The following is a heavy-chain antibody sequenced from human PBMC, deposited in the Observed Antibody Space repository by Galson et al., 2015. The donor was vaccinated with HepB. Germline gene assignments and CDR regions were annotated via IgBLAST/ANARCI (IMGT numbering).Heavy chain of an antibody. CDR1: GFTFSSYA. CDR2: ISGSGGST. J-gene: IGHJ4*02. Sequence: SLRLSCAASGFTFSSYAMSWVRQAPGKGLEWVSAISGSGGSTYYADSVKGRFTISRDNSKNTLYLQMNSLRAEDTAVYYCAREIRYFDWSSPGYYFDYWGQGTLVTVSS. D-gene: IGHD3-9*01. V-gene: IGHV3-23*01. CDR3: AREIRYFDWSSPGYYFDY.